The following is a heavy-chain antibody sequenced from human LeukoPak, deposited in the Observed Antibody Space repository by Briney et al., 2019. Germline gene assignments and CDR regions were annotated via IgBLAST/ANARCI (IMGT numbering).Heavy chain of an antibody. CDR3: ARASGSYSPFDY. Sequence: SQTLSLTYALSGDSVPSDRAAWNWIRQSPSRGLEWLGRTYYRSKWYNDYAVSVKSRIIINPDTSKNQFTLQLNSVTPEDTAVYYCARASGSYSPFDYWGQGTLVTVSS. CDR2: TYYRSKWYN. D-gene: IGHD1-26*01. V-gene: IGHV6-1*01. CDR1: GDSVPSDRAA. J-gene: IGHJ4*02.